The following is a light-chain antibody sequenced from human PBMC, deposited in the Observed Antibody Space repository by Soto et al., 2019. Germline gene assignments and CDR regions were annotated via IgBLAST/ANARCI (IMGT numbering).Light chain of an antibody. CDR2: KAS. CDR3: QQYKSYSPYT. Sequence: DIQMTQSPSTLSASVGDRVTITCRASQSISSWLAWYQQKPGKAPKLLIYKASSLEIGVPSRFSGSGSGTEFTLTISSLQPDDFATYYCQQYKSYSPYTFGRGTKLEIK. CDR1: QSISSW. J-gene: IGKJ2*01. V-gene: IGKV1-5*03.